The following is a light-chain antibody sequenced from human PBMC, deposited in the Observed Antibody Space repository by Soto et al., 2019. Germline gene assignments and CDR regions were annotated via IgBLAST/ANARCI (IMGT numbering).Light chain of an antibody. CDR1: QSVSSY. V-gene: IGKV3-11*01. CDR3: QQRSNWLSLT. J-gene: IGKJ4*01. Sequence: EIVLTQSPATLSLSPGERATLSCRASQSVSSYLAWYQQKPGQAPRLLIYDASNRATGIPARFSGSGSGTDFTLTTSRLEPEDFAVYYCQQRSNWLSLTFGGGTKVDIK. CDR2: DAS.